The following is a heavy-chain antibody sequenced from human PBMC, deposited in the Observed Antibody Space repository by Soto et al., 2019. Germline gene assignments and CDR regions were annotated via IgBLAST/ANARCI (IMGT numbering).Heavy chain of an antibody. CDR3: ARRARADYFYMDV. J-gene: IGHJ6*03. D-gene: IGHD6-6*01. Sequence: EVQLVESGGGLAQPGGSLRLSCAASGFTFSSDATDWVRQAPGKGLEYVSGISSNGIGTYYASSVKGRFTISRDNSRDTVYLQMDSLRPEDMAVYYCARRARADYFYMDVWGNGTTVTVS. CDR1: GFTFSSDA. V-gene: IGHV3-64*01. CDR2: ISSNGIGT.